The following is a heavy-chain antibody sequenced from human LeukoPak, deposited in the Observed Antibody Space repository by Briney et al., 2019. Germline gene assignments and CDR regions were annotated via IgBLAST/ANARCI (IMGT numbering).Heavy chain of an antibody. Sequence: ASVKVSCKASGYTFTGYYIHWVRQAPGQGLEWMERINPNSGGTNYAQKFQGRVTMTRDTSISTAYMELSRLRSDDTAVYYCASGHIAVAAPWGQGTLVTVSS. CDR1: GYTFTGYY. V-gene: IGHV1-2*06. D-gene: IGHD6-19*01. J-gene: IGHJ5*02. CDR2: INPNSGGT. CDR3: ASGHIAVAAP.